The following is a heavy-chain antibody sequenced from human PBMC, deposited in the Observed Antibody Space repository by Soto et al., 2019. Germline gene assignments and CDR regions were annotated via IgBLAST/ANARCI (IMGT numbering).Heavy chain of an antibody. J-gene: IGHJ4*02. D-gene: IGHD2-15*01. V-gene: IGHV4-39*02. CDR2: IHSSGGT. CDR3: GRLAEAATGHTDFDF. CDR1: GASVKSSNYF. Sequence: SETLSLTCTVSGASVKSSNYFWGWIRQPPGKGLEFVGSIHSSGGTYYNPSLKSRVTVSVDLSNSHFSLSLKSLTATDTAVYYCGRLAEAATGHTDFDFWGQGTLVTVSS.